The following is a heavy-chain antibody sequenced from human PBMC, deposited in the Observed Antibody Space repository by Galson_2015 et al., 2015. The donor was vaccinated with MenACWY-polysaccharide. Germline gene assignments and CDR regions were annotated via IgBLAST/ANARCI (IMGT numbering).Heavy chain of an antibody. Sequence: SETLSLTCTVSGGSIRRTSHYWGWIRQPPGKGLEWTGTVDYSGNSYYSASLKSRITISIDTSRTQFSLKLTSVTAADTAVYYCVRAGLTGRGVVGYGWGLDYWGQGSLVTVSS. J-gene: IGHJ4*02. V-gene: IGHV4-39*07. CDR1: GGSIRRTSHY. CDR2: VDYSGNS. D-gene: IGHD5-18*01. CDR3: VRAGLTGRGVVGYGWGLDY.